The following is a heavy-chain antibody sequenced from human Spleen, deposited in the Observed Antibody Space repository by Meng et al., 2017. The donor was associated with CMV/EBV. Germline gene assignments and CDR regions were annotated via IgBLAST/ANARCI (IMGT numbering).Heavy chain of an antibody. J-gene: IGHJ6*02. V-gene: IGHV1-69*10. CDR3: ARGTGVVARYYYYYGMDV. Sequence: SVKVSCKASGGTFNSYAISWVRQAPGQGLEWMGGIIPILGIANYAQKFQGRVTITADKSTSTAYMELSSLRSEDTAVYYCARGTGVVARYYYYYGMDVWGQGTTVTVSS. CDR1: GGTFNSYA. CDR2: IIPILGIA. D-gene: IGHD2-15*01.